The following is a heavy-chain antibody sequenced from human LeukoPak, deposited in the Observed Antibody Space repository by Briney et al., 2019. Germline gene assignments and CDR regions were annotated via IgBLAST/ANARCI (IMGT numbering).Heavy chain of an antibody. J-gene: IGHJ4*02. V-gene: IGHV3-23*01. D-gene: IGHD4/OR15-4a*01. Sequence: PGGSLRLSCAASGFTFSSYAMSWVRQAPGKGLEWVSAISGSGGSTYYADSVKGRFTISRDNSKNTLYLQLNSLRAGDTAIYYCARSGYGDFDYWGQGALVTVSS. CDR2: ISGSGGST. CDR3: ARSGYGDFDY. CDR1: GFTFSSYA.